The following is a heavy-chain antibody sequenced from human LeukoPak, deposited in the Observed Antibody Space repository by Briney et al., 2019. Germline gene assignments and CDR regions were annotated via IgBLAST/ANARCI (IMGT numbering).Heavy chain of an antibody. CDR3: ARGYYGSGSYHWFDP. D-gene: IGHD3-10*01. Sequence: SETLSLTCAVYGGSFSGYYWSWIRQPPGKGLEWIGEINHSGSTNYNPSLKSRVTISVDKSKNQFSLKLSSVTAADTAVYYCARGYYGSGSYHWFDPWGQGTLVTVSS. CDR1: GGSFSGYY. J-gene: IGHJ5*02. CDR2: INHSGST. V-gene: IGHV4-34*01.